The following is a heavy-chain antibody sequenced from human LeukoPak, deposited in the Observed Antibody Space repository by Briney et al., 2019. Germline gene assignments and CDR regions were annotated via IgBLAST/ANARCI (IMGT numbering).Heavy chain of an antibody. CDR3: VSGTLLYPDAFDI. J-gene: IGHJ3*02. CDR1: GGTFSSYA. V-gene: IGHV1-69*13. Sequence: SVKVSCKASGGTFSSYAISWVRQAPGQGLEWMGGIIPIFGTANYAQKFQGRVTITADESTSTAYMELSSLRSEDTAVYYCVSGTLLYPDAFDIWGQGTMVTVSS. CDR2: IIPIFGTA. D-gene: IGHD2-8*01.